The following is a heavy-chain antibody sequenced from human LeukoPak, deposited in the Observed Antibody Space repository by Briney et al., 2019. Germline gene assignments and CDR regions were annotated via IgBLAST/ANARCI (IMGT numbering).Heavy chain of an antibody. Sequence: KSSETLSLTCAVYGGSFSGYYWSWIRQPPGKGLEWIGEINHSGSTNYNPSLKSRVTISVDTSKNQFSLKLSSVTAADTAVYYCARGSPGDPWGQGTLVTVSS. CDR1: GGSFSGYY. J-gene: IGHJ5*02. V-gene: IGHV4-34*01. CDR3: ARGSPGDP. CDR2: INHSGST.